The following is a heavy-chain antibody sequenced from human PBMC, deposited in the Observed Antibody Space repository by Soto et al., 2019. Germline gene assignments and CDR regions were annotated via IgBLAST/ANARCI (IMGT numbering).Heavy chain of an antibody. CDR1: GYTFTSYD. CDR3: ARDFQSGNDYYYYGMDV. J-gene: IGHJ6*02. CDR2: MNPNSGNT. Sequence: ASVKVSCKASGYTFTSYDINWARQATGQGLEWMGWMNPNSGNTGYAQKFQGRVTMTRNTSISTAYMKQSSLRSEDTAVFYCARDFQSGNDYYYYGMDVWGQGTTVTVSS. D-gene: IGHD3-3*01. V-gene: IGHV1-8*01.